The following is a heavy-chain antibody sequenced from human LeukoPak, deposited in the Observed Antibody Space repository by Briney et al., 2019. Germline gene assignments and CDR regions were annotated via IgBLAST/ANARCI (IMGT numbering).Heavy chain of an antibody. Sequence: GGSLRLSCAASGFTFSSYTMSWVREAPGKGLEWVASISSSINYIYHADSIKGRFTISRDDAQNSVYLQMNSLKDEDTAVYYCARSRTSSPYDKNLNFWGQGTLVIVSP. CDR3: ARSRTSSPYDKNLNF. V-gene: IGHV3-21*01. J-gene: IGHJ4*02. D-gene: IGHD1-14*01. CDR1: GFTFSSYT. CDR2: ISSSINYI.